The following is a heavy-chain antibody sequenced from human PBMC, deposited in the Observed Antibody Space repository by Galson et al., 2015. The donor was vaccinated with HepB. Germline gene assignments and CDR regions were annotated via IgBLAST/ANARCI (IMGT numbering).Heavy chain of an antibody. J-gene: IGHJ4*02. CDR1: GYTFTSYG. V-gene: IGHV1-18*01. Sequence: SVKVSCKASGYTFTSYGISWVRQAPGQGLEWMGWISAYNGNTNYAQKLQGRVTMTTDTSTSTAYMELRSLRSDDTAVYYCARDDKKEVYYYDSSGQPLFDYWGQGTLVTVSS. CDR3: ARDDKKEVYYYDSSGQPLFDY. CDR2: ISAYNGNT. D-gene: IGHD3-22*01.